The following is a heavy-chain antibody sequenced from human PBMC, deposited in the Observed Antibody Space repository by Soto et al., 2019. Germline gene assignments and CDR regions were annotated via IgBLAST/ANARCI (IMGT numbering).Heavy chain of an antibody. J-gene: IGHJ5*02. Sequence: EVRVLESGGDFIQPGGSLRLSCAASGFSFRTFAMTWVRQAPGKGLEWVSTIISTGISTYYADSVKGRFTISRANSKNTRYLQMNSVRAEDSAVYYCAKGNYGDDGGFDPWGQGTLVTVSS. V-gene: IGHV3-23*01. CDR3: AKGNYGDDGGFDP. CDR2: IISTGIST. D-gene: IGHD4-17*01. CDR1: GFSFRTFA.